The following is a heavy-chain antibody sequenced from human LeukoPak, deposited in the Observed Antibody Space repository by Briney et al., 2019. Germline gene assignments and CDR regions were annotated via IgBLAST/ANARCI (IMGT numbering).Heavy chain of an antibody. CDR3: AIVGATTNAFDI. CDR2: IIPIFGTA. CDR1: GGTFSSYA. V-gene: IGHV1-69*05. J-gene: IGHJ3*02. Sequence: SVKVSCKASGGTFSSYAISWVRQAPGQGLEWMGGIIPIFGTANCAQKFQGRVTITTDESTSTAYMELSSLRSEDTAVYYCAIVGATTNAFDIWGQGTMVTVSS. D-gene: IGHD1-26*01.